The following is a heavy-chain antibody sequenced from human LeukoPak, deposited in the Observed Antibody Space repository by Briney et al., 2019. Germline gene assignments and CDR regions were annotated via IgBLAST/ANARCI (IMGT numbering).Heavy chain of an antibody. CDR2: ISSNSGIK. CDR3: ARAYDFWSGPGGY. CDR1: GFTFKSFS. Sequence: GGSLRLSCGGSGFTFKSFSMHWVRQAPGKGLEWVSDISSNSGIKSYADSVKGRFTISRDNAKNSLYLQMNSLRAEDTAVYYCARAYDFWSGPGGYWGQGTLVTVPS. J-gene: IGHJ4*02. D-gene: IGHD3-3*01. V-gene: IGHV3-48*01.